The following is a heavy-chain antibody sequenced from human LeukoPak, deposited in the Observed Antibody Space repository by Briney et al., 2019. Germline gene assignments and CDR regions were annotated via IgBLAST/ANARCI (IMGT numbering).Heavy chain of an antibody. CDR2: ISSSSSTI. Sequence: GGSLRLSCAASGFTFDDYGMSWVRQAPGKGLEWVSYISSSSSTIYYADSVKGRFTISRDNAKNSLYLQMNSLRAEDTAVYYCARDGYYYDGPDAFDIWGQGTMVTVSS. J-gene: IGHJ3*02. V-gene: IGHV3-48*04. D-gene: IGHD3-22*01. CDR1: GFTFDDYG. CDR3: ARDGYYYDGPDAFDI.